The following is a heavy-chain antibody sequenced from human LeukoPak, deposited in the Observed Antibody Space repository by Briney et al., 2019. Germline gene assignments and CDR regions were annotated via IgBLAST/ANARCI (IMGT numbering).Heavy chain of an antibody. CDR3: AKETSSSFDY. J-gene: IGHJ4*02. CDR2: ISNRGGST. CDR1: GFTFSSYA. D-gene: IGHD6-6*01. V-gene: IGHV3-23*01. Sequence: GVSQRLSCAASGFTFSSYAMNWVRQAPGKGLEWVSGISNRGGSTYYADSVKGRFTISRDNSKNTLYLQMNSLRAEDTAVYYCAKETSSSFDYWGQGTLVTVSS.